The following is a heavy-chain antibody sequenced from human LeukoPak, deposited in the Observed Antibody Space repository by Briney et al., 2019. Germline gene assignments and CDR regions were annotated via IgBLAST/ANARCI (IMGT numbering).Heavy chain of an antibody. D-gene: IGHD2-15*01. CDR1: GFTFSSYA. Sequence: GGSLRLSCAASGFTFSSYAMHWVRQAPGKGLEWVAIIWYDGSNKNYADSVKGRFTISRDNSKNTLHLQMNSLRAEDTAVYYCAKEFCSGGSCNLDYWGQGTLVTVSS. CDR3: AKEFCSGGSCNLDY. J-gene: IGHJ4*02. V-gene: IGHV3-33*06. CDR2: IWYDGSNK.